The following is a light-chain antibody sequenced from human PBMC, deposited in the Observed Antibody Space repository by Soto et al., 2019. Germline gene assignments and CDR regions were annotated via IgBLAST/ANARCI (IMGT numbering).Light chain of an antibody. V-gene: IGKV3D-20*02. J-gene: IGKJ4*01. CDR2: GAS. Sequence: EIVMTQSPVTLSASPGESATLSCRASQSVSNNYLAWYQQKPGQAPRLLIYGASSRATGIPDRFSGSGSGTDFTLTISSLEPEDFAVYYCQQRSNWPPVFGGGTKVDIK. CDR3: QQRSNWPPV. CDR1: QSVSNNY.